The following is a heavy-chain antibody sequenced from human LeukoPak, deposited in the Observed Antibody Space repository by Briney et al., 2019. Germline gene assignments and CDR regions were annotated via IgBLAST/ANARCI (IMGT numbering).Heavy chain of an antibody. CDR3: ARHLGAYCSSTSCSLGY. CDR1: GGSFSGYY. V-gene: IGHV4-34*01. J-gene: IGHJ4*02. Sequence: PSETLSLTCAVYGGSFSGYYWSWIRQPPGKGLEWIGEINHSGSTNYNPSLKSRVTISVDTSKNQFSLKLSSVTAADTAVYYCARHLGAYCSSTSCSLGYWGQGTLVTVSS. CDR2: INHSGST. D-gene: IGHD2-2*01.